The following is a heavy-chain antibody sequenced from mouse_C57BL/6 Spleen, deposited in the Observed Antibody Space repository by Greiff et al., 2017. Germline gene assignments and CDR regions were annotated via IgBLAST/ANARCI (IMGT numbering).Heavy chain of an antibody. V-gene: IGHV1-54*01. D-gene: IGHD2-1*01. CDR1: GYAFTNYL. CDR2: INPGSGGT. CDR3: ARDGNYAFFYAMDY. J-gene: IGHJ4*01. Sequence: VQLVESGAELVRPGTSVKVSCKASGYAFTNYLIEWVQQRPGQGLAWIGVINPGSGGTNYNEKFKGKATLTADKSSSTAYMQLSSLTSEDSAVYFCARDGNYAFFYAMDYWGQGTSVTVSS.